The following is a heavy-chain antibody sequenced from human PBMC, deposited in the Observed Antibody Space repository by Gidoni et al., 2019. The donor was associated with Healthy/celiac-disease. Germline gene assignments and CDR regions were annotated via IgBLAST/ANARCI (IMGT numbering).Heavy chain of an antibody. J-gene: IGHJ5*02. CDR3: ASSYYYGSGSVNWFDP. V-gene: IGHV4-61*02. CDR2: IYTSGST. CDR1: GGSISSGSYY. Sequence: QVQLQESGPGLVKPSQTLSLTCTVSGGSISSGSYYWSWIRQPAGKGLEWIGRIYTSGSTNYNPSLKSRVTISVDTSKNQFSLKLSSVTAADTAVYYCASSYYYGSGSVNWFDPWGQGTLVTVSS. D-gene: IGHD3-10*01.